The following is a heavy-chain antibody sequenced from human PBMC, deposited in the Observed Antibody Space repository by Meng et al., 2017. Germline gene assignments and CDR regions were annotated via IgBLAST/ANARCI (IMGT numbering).Heavy chain of an antibody. CDR2: ISISGDRI. V-gene: IGHV3-23*04. D-gene: IGHD2-8*01. Sequence: VHLVECGGGLVQPGGSLRLYCEASGFIFTRHAVSWVRQATEKGLEWVSAISISGDRILYADSVKGRFTISRDNSKNTLYLQMDSLRVEDTALYYCAKELRPNDAWGQGTLVTVSS. J-gene: IGHJ5*02. CDR3: AKELRPNDA. CDR1: GFIFTRHA.